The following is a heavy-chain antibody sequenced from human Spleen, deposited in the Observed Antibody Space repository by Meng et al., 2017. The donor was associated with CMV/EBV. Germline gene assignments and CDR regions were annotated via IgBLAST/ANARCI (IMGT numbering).Heavy chain of an antibody. J-gene: IGHJ4*02. CDR1: GYTFTGYY. CDR2: INPNSGGT. V-gene: IGHV1-2*02. CDR3: ARDRDTLVFGVITLSPGDY. D-gene: IGHD3-3*01. Sequence: ASVKVSCKASGYTFTGYYMHWVRQAPGQGLEWMGWINPNSGGTNYAQKFQGRVTMTRDTSISTAYMELSRLRSDDTAVYYCARDRDTLVFGVITLSPGDYWGQGTLVTVSS.